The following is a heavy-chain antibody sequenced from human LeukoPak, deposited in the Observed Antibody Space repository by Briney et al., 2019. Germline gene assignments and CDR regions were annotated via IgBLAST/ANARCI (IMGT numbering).Heavy chain of an antibody. D-gene: IGHD1-1*01. J-gene: IGHJ4*02. CDR2: ISPGGGTT. CDR3: AKVRSGSANWALRIFDN. CDR1: GFAFGSEA. Sequence: GGSVRLSCEVSGFAFGSEAMSWVRQSPARGLEWVASISPGGGTTYYADYVKDRFTISRDKSNNMLYVQMNSLRAEDTAVYYCAKVRSGSANWALRIFDNWGQGTLVTVSS. V-gene: IGHV3-23*01.